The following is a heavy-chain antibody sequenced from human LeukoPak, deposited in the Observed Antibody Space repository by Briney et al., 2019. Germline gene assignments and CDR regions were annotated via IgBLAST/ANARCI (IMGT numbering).Heavy chain of an antibody. CDR2: ISAYNGNT. J-gene: IGHJ3*02. Sequence: ASVKVSCKASGYTFTSYGISWVRQAPGQGLEWMGWISAYNGNTNYAQKLQGRVTMTTDTSTSTAYMELRSLRSDDTDVYYCARVRARGVQDAFDIWGQGTMVTVSS. V-gene: IGHV1-18*01. D-gene: IGHD3-10*01. CDR3: ARVRARGVQDAFDI. CDR1: GYTFTSYG.